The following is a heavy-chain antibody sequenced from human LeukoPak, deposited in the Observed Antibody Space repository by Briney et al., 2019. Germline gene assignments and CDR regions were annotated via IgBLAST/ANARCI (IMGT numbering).Heavy chain of an antibody. CDR2: IYSGGST. V-gene: IGHV3-53*01. CDR3: ARDRVVVTAIRYYYYGMDV. Sequence: GGSLRLSCAASGFTVSSNYMSWVRQAPGKGLEGVSVIYSGGSTYYADSVKGRFTISRDNSKNTLYLQMNSLRAEDTAVYYCARDRVVVTAIRYYYYGMDVWGQGTTVTVSS. J-gene: IGHJ6*02. CDR1: GFTVSSNY. D-gene: IGHD2-21*02.